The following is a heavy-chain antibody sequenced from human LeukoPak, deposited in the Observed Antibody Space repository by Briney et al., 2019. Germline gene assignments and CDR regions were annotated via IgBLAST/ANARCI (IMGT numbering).Heavy chain of an antibody. V-gene: IGHV4-59*01. Sequence: SETLSLTCTVSGGSISSYYWSWIRQPPGKGLEWIGYIYYSGSTNYNPSLKSRVTISGDTSKNQLSLKLSSVTAADTAVYYCARSYGDYINYYYYGMDVWGQGTTVTVSS. CDR2: IYYSGST. D-gene: IGHD4-17*01. CDR3: ARSYGDYINYYYYGMDV. CDR1: GGSISSYY. J-gene: IGHJ6*02.